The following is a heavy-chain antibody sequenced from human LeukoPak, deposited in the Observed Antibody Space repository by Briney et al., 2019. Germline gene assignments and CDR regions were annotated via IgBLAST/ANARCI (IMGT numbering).Heavy chain of an antibody. Sequence: PSETLSLTCAVYGGSFSGYYWSWIRQPPGKGLEWIGEINHSGSTNYNPSLKSRVTISVDTSKNQFSLKLSSVTAADTAVYYCARMAVGGSGSYVAFDIWGQGTMVTVSS. J-gene: IGHJ3*02. D-gene: IGHD3-10*01. CDR1: GGSFSGYY. CDR2: INHSGST. CDR3: ARMAVGGSGSYVAFDI. V-gene: IGHV4-34*01.